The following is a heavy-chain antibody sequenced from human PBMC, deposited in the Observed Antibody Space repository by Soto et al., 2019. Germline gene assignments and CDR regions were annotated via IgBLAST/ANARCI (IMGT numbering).Heavy chain of an antibody. J-gene: IGHJ4*02. D-gene: IGHD3-22*01. Sequence: SETLSLTCTVSGGSISSGGYYWSWIRQHPGKGLEWIGYIYYSGSTYYNPSLKSRVTISVDTSKNQSSLKLSSVTAADTAVYYCARENYDSSGYYPDYWGQGTLVTVSS. CDR2: IYYSGST. CDR1: GGSISSGGYY. CDR3: ARENYDSSGYYPDY. V-gene: IGHV4-31*03.